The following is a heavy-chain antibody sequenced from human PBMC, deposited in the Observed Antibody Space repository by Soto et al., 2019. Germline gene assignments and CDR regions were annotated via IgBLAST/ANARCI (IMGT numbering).Heavy chain of an antibody. CDR3: ARRAETNGWNGFGADKYYFDF. D-gene: IGHD1-1*01. Sequence: SVKVSCKASGVTFSSYAISWVRQAPVQGLEWMGVIIPIFRTANYAQKFQGRITVTSDTSRNTVHRELSSLRSEDTAVYYCARRAETNGWNGFGADKYYFDFWGQGTLVTVSS. J-gene: IGHJ4*02. V-gene: IGHV1-69*05. CDR2: IIPIFRTA. CDR1: GVTFSSYA.